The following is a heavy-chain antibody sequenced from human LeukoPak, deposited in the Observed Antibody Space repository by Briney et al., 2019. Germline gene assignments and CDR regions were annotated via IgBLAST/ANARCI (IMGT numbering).Heavy chain of an antibody. J-gene: IGHJ6*02. CDR3: AKITEWLSPYYYGMDV. Sequence: GRSLRLSCAASGFTLSNYGMHWVRQAPGKGLKWVAVISYDGSENYYADSVKGRFTISRDKSKNTLYLQMNSLRAEDTAVYYCAKITEWLSPYYYGMDVWGQGTTVTVSS. CDR2: ISYDGSEN. CDR1: GFTLSNYG. D-gene: IGHD3-3*01. V-gene: IGHV3-30*18.